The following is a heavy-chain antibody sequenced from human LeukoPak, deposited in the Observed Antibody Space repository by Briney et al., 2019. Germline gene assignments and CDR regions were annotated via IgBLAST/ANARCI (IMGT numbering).Heavy chain of an antibody. CDR1: GGSISSGGYS. J-gene: IGHJ4*02. Sequence: PSQTLSLTCAVSGGSISSGGYSWSWIRQPPGKGLEWIGYIYHSGSTYYNPSLKSRVTISVDRSKNQFSLKLSSVTAADTAAYYCASDDSSGYYDYWGQGTLVTVSS. D-gene: IGHD3-22*01. V-gene: IGHV4-30-2*01. CDR3: ASDDSSGYYDY. CDR2: IYHSGST.